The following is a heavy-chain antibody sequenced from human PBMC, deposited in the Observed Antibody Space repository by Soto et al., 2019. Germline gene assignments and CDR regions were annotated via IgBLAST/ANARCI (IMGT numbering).Heavy chain of an antibody. CDR3: AKGGEDSSSPFTYQDY. D-gene: IGHD6-13*01. V-gene: IGHV3-23*01. CDR2: ISGSGGST. J-gene: IGHJ4*02. CDR1: GFTFSSYA. Sequence: EVQLLESGGGLVQPGGSLRLSCAASGFTFSSYAMSWVRQAPGKGLEWVSAISGSGGSTYYADSVKGRFTISRDNSKNTLYLQMNSLRAEDTAVYYCAKGGEDSSSPFTYQDYWGQGTLVTVSS.